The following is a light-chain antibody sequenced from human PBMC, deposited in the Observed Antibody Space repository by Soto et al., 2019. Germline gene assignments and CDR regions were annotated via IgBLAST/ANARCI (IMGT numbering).Light chain of an antibody. CDR3: QQSLSSPEIT. J-gene: IGKJ5*01. CDR2: GAS. CDR1: QSISNY. Sequence: DIRMTQSPSSLSASVGDRVTITCRASQSISNYLHWYHQRPGKAPKLLIYGASTLQIGVPSRFSGSGSGTDFTLTISSLQPDELGTYYCQQSLSSPEITFGQGTRLEIK. V-gene: IGKV1-39*01.